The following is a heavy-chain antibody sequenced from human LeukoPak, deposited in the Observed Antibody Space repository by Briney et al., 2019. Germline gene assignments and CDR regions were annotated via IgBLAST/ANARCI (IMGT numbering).Heavy chain of an antibody. CDR3: AREDFQFRGKDAFDI. Sequence: GGSLRLSCAASGFTFSSYAMSWVRQAPGKGLEWVSYISSSGSVTYYAASVRGRFTISRDNAKNSLFLQMNSLGAEDTAVYYCAREDFQFRGKDAFDIWGHGTMVTVSS. D-gene: IGHD3-16*01. J-gene: IGHJ3*02. V-gene: IGHV3-48*04. CDR2: ISSSGSVT. CDR1: GFTFSSYA.